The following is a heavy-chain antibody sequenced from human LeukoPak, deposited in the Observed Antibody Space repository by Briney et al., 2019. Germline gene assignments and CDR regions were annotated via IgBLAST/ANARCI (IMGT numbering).Heavy chain of an antibody. Sequence: PGGSLRLSCAASGFTFSSYGMHWVRQAPGKGLEWVSAISGSGGSTYYADSVKGRFTISRDNSKNTLYLQMNSLRAEDTAVYYCAKDGRHWNDDIDYWGQGTLVTVSS. V-gene: IGHV3-23*01. D-gene: IGHD1-1*01. CDR3: AKDGRHWNDDIDY. J-gene: IGHJ4*02. CDR2: ISGSGGST. CDR1: GFTFSSYG.